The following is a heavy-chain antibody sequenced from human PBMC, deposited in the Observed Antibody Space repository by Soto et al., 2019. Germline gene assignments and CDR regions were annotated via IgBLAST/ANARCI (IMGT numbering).Heavy chain of an antibody. J-gene: IGHJ4*02. V-gene: IGHV5-51*01. CDR1: GYKFSTYW. CDR3: ARRDSLSVIDY. CDR2: IYPGDSDT. Sequence: PGESLKISCKGSGYKFSTYWIDWVRQMPGKGLEWMGIIYPGDSDTRYSPSFQGQVTISADKSSSTAYLQWHSLKASDSAMYFCARRDSLSVIDYWGQGTQVTVS. D-gene: IGHD2-21*02.